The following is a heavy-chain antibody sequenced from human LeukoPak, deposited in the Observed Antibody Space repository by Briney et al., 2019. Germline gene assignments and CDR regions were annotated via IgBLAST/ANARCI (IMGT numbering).Heavy chain of an antibody. Sequence: QTGGSLRLSCAASGFTFSSYWMHWVRQAPGKGLVWVSRINSDGSSTSYADSVKGRFTISRDNAKNTLYLQMNSLRAEDTAVYYCARGYCSSTSCYTATPHNWFDPWGQGTLVTVSS. CDR1: GFTFSSYW. D-gene: IGHD2-2*02. V-gene: IGHV3-74*01. J-gene: IGHJ5*02. CDR2: INSDGSST. CDR3: ARGYCSSTSCYTATPHNWFDP.